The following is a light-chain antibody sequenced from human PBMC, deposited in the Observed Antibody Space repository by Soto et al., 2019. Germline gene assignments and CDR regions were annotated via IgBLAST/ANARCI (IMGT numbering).Light chain of an antibody. CDR2: DVS. CDR1: SSDVGGYKY. Sequence: QSVLTQPASVSGSPGQSVTISCTGTSSDVGGYKYVSWYQQHPGKAPKLLIHDVSNRPSGVSNRFSGSKSGNTASLTISGLQAEDEADYYCSSYTSSSTVLFGGGTQLTVL. CDR3: SSYTSSSTVL. J-gene: IGLJ2*01. V-gene: IGLV2-14*01.